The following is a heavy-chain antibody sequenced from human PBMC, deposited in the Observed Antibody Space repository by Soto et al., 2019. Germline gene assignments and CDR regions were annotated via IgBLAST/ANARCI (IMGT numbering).Heavy chain of an antibody. D-gene: IGHD3-22*01. Sequence: QVQLQQWGAGLLKPSETLSLTCAVYGGSFSGYYWSWIRQPPGKGLEWIGENNHSGSTNYNPSLKRRVTISVDTSKNQFSLKLSSVTAADTAVYYCARDLGRYYDSSGYKDDWGQGTLVTVSS. J-gene: IGHJ4*02. CDR1: GGSFSGYY. V-gene: IGHV4-34*01. CDR2: NNHSGST. CDR3: ARDLGRYYDSSGYKDD.